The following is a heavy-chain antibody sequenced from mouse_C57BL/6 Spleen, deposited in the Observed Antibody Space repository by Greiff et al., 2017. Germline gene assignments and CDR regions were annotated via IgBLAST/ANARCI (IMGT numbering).Heavy chain of an antibody. J-gene: IGHJ4*01. CDR2: INPGSGGT. CDR1: GYAFTNYL. D-gene: IGHD2-1*01. Sequence: VQLQESGAELVRPGTSVKVSCKASGYAFTNYLIEWVKQRPGQGLEWIGVINPGSGGTNYNEKFKGKATLTADKSSSTAYMQLSSLTSEDSAVYFCARFYYGNSPYYAMDYWGQGTSVTVSS. V-gene: IGHV1-54*01. CDR3: ARFYYGNSPYYAMDY.